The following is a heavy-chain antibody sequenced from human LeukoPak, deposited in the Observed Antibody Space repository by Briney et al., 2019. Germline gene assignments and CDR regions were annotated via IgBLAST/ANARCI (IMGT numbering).Heavy chain of an antibody. CDR1: GYTFTSYG. CDR3: ARASAMVPLGYFDY. V-gene: IGHV1-18*04. D-gene: IGHD5-18*01. J-gene: IGHJ4*02. Sequence: ASVKVSCKASGYTFTSYGISWVRQAPGQGLEWVGWISAYNGNTNYAQKLQGRVTMTTDTSTSTAYMELRSLRSDDTAVYYCARASAMVPLGYFDYWGQGTLVTVSS. CDR2: ISAYNGNT.